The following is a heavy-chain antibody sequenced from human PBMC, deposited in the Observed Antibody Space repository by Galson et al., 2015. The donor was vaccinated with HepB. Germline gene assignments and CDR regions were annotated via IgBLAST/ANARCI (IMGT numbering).Heavy chain of an antibody. D-gene: IGHD6-13*01. CDR1: GGTFSSYA. Sequence: SVKVSCKASGGTFSSYAISWVRQAPGQGLERMGGIIPIFGTANYAQKFQGRVTITADESTSTTYTELSSLRSDDTAVYYCAGAAADHYSDYWGQGTLVTVSS. V-gene: IGHV1-69*13. CDR3: AGAAADHYSDY. J-gene: IGHJ4*02. CDR2: IIPIFGTA.